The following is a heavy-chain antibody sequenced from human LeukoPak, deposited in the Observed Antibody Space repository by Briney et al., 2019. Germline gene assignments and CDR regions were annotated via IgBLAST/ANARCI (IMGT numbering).Heavy chain of an antibody. D-gene: IGHD1-26*01. CDR3: AKDPRVGSGSYEADY. CDR1: GFTFSSYA. Sequence: GGSLRLSCAASGFTFSSYAMSWVRQAPGKGLEWVSAISGSGGSTYYADSVKGRFTISRDNSKNTLYLQRNSLSAEDTAVYYCAKDPRVGSGSYEADYWGQGTLVTVSS. J-gene: IGHJ4*02. V-gene: IGHV3-23*01. CDR2: ISGSGGST.